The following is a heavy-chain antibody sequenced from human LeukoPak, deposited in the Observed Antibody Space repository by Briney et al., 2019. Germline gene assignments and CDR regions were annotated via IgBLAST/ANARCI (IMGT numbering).Heavy chain of an antibody. CDR1: GFTFSRYV. D-gene: IGHD6-19*01. J-gene: IGHJ4*02. CDR3: ARSGWHSYYFDY. Sequence: GGSLRLSCAASGFTFSRYVMNWVRQAPGKGLEWVSYISSSGVTKYYADSVKGRFTISRDNAKNSLYLQMNSLRAEDTAVYYYARSGWHSYYFDYWGQGIPVTVSS. CDR2: ISSSGVTK. V-gene: IGHV3-48*03.